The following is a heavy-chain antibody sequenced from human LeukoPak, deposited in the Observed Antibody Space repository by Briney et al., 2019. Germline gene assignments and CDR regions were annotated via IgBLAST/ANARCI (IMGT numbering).Heavy chain of an antibody. CDR1: GYTFTGYY. CDR2: MNPNSGNT. V-gene: IGHV1-8*02. D-gene: IGHD6-13*01. CDR3: ARFSSSWYNNWFDP. J-gene: IGHJ5*02. Sequence: GASVKVSCKASGYTFTGYYMHWVRQAPGQGLEWMGWMNPNSGNTGYAQKFQGRVTMTRNTSISTAYMELSSLRSEDTAVYYCARFSSSWYNNWFDPWGQGTLVTVSS.